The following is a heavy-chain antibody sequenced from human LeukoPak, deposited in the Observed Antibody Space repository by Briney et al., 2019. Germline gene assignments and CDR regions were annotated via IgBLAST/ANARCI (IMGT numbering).Heavy chain of an antibody. D-gene: IGHD1-26*01. CDR1: GGSISSYY. CDR2: IYTSGST. V-gene: IGHV4-4*09. J-gene: IGHJ6*03. Sequence: SETLSLTCTISGGSISSYYWSWIRQPPGKGLEWIGYIYTSGSTNYNPSLKSRVTISVDTSKNQFSLKLSSVTAADTAVYYCARHWELLEGDYYYYYMDVWGKGTTVTVSS. CDR3: ARHWELLEGDYYYYYMDV.